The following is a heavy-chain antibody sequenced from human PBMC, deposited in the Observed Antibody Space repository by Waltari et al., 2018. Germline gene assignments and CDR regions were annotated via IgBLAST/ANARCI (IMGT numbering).Heavy chain of an antibody. V-gene: IGHV3-7*01. CDR3: ARPGYYYECRGAFDI. D-gene: IGHD3-22*01. CDR1: GFTFSSYW. Sequence: EVQLVESGGGLVQPGGSLRLSCAASGFTFSSYWMSWVRQAPGKGLEWVANIKQDGSEKYYVDSVKGRFTISRDNAKNSLYLQMNSLRAEDTAVYYCARPGYYYECRGAFDIWGQGTMVTVSS. J-gene: IGHJ3*02. CDR2: IKQDGSEK.